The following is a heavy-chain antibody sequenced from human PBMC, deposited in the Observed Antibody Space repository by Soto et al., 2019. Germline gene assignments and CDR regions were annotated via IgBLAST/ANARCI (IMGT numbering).Heavy chain of an antibody. Sequence: QVQLQESGPGLVKPSQTLSLTCTVSGGSITSGGYYWSWIRQHPGKGLEWIGYIYYSGSTYYNPSPQRRVTMSLDTSENHFSLKLSSVTAADTAVYYCARSFDPWGQGTLVTVSS. CDR3: ARSFDP. V-gene: IGHV4-31*03. J-gene: IGHJ5*02. CDR2: IYYSGST. CDR1: GGSITSGGYY.